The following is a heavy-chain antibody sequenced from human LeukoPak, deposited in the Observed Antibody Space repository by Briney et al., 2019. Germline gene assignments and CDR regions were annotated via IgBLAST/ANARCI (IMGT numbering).Heavy chain of an antibody. Sequence: SETLSLTCTVSGGSISSYYWSWIRQPPGKGLEWIGYIYYSGSTNYNPSLKSRVTISVDTSKNQFSLKLSSVTAADTAVYYCARGRLGYDSSDYWGQGTLVTVSS. CDR2: IYYSGST. J-gene: IGHJ4*02. V-gene: IGHV4-59*01. D-gene: IGHD3-22*01. CDR3: ARGRLGYDSSDY. CDR1: GGSISSYY.